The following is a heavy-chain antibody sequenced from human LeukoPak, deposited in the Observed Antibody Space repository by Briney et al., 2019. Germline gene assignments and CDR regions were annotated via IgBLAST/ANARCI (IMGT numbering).Heavy chain of an antibody. V-gene: IGHV3-30-3*01. D-gene: IGHD2-15*01. J-gene: IGHJ4*02. CDR1: GFTFSSYA. Sequence: GGSLRLSCAASGFTFSSYAMHWVRQAPGEGLEWVAVISYDGSNKYYADSVKGRFTISRDNSKNTLYLQMNSLRAEDTAVYYCARDSLLSLDYWGQGTLVTVSS. CDR3: ARDSLLSLDY. CDR2: ISYDGSNK.